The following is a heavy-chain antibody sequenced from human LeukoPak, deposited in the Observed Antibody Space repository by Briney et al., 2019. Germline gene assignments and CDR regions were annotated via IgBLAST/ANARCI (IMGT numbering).Heavy chain of an antibody. V-gene: IGHV4-31*03. D-gene: IGHD5-18*01. CDR2: IYYSGST. CDR3: ARGGGRGYSYPFDP. Sequence: SETLSLTCTVSGGSISSGGYYWRWIRQHPGKGLEWIGYIYYSGSTYYNPSLKSRVTISVDTSKNQFSLKLSSVTAADTAVYYCARGGGRGYSYPFDPWGQGTLVTVSS. J-gene: IGHJ5*02. CDR1: GGSISSGGYY.